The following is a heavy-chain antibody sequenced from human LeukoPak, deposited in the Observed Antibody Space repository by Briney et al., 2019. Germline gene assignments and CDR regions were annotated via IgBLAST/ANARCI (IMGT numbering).Heavy chain of an antibody. CDR3: ARHGSKDRYDY. CDR1: GGSISSGDYY. CDR2: IYYSGST. J-gene: IGHJ4*02. D-gene: IGHD1-26*01. Sequence: SETLSLTCTVSGGSISSGDYYWGWIRQPPGKGLEWIGSIYYSGSTYDNPSLKSRVTISVDTSKTQFSVKLSSVTAADTAVYYYARHGSKDRYDYWGQGTLVTVSS. V-gene: IGHV4-39*01.